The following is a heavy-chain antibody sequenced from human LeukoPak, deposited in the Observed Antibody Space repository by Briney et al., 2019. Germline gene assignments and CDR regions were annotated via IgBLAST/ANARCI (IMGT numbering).Heavy chain of an antibody. CDR3: ARDIAAAGTDWFDP. Sequence: GGSLRLSCAASELTVSSNYMSWVRQAPGKGLEWVSVIYSGGSTYYADSVKGRFTISRDNSKNTLYLQMNSLRAEDTAVYYCARDIAAAGTDWFDPWGQGTLVTVSS. CDR1: ELTVSSNY. CDR2: IYSGGST. D-gene: IGHD6-13*01. J-gene: IGHJ5*02. V-gene: IGHV3-66*01.